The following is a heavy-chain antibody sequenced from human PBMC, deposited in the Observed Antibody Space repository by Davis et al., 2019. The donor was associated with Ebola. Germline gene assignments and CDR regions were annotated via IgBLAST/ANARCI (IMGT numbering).Heavy chain of an antibody. V-gene: IGHV3-66*01. CDR1: GFTVSRSY. D-gene: IGHD1-14*01. CDR3: ARATIALDL. Sequence: PGGSLRLSCGASGFTVSRSYMNWVRQAPGKGLEWVSVIYSGGTTYYADSVRGRFTISRDNSKNTLYLQMNSLRAEDTAVYYCARATIALDLWGQGTLVTVSS. J-gene: IGHJ5*02. CDR2: IYSGGTT.